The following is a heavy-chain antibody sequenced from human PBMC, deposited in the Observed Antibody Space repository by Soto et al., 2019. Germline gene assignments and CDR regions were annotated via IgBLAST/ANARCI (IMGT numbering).Heavy chain of an antibody. D-gene: IGHD3-3*01. CDR2: INAGNGNT. J-gene: IGHJ3*02. Sequence: SVMVSCKASGYTFTSYAIHWVRQAPGQRLEWMGWINAGNGNTKYSQKFQGRVTITRDTSASTAYMELSSLRSEDTAVYYCARDSRYDFWSGYYTNDAFDIWGQGTMVTVSS. CDR1: GYTFTSYA. CDR3: ARDSRYDFWSGYYTNDAFDI. V-gene: IGHV1-3*01.